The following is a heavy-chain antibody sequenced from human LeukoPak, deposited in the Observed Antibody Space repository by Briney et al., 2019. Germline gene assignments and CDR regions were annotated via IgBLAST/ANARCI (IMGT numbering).Heavy chain of an antibody. Sequence: ASVKVSCKASGYTFTGYYMHWVRQAPGQGLEWMGWINPNSGATHYAQKCQGRVSMTRDTPISTAYMELSRLTSDDTAVYFCARAGSITSPSDAIDFWGQGTTVTVSS. CDR3: ARAGSITSPSDAIDF. CDR2: INPNSGAT. J-gene: IGHJ3*01. V-gene: IGHV1-2*02. D-gene: IGHD3-16*01. CDR1: GYTFTGYY.